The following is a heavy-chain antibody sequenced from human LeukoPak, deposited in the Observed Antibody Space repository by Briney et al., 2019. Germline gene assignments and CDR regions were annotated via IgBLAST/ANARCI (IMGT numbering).Heavy chain of an antibody. CDR2: ISYDGNTI. Sequence: GGSLRLSCAASEFTFSNYALHWVRQAPGKGLQWVAVISYDGNTIHYADSVKGRFIISRDTSKNTLYLQMNSLRAEDTAVYYCGGSGGLKKFDYWGQGTLVTVSS. V-gene: IGHV3-30-3*01. J-gene: IGHJ4*02. CDR3: GGSGGLKKFDY. CDR1: EFTFSNYA.